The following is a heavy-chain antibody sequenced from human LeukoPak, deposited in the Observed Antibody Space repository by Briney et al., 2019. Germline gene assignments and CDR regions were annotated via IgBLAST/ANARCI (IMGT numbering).Heavy chain of an antibody. CDR2: IWYDGSNK. CDR3: ARDFAGYCSGGSCSQNGDY. D-gene: IGHD2-15*01. CDR1: GFTFSSYG. V-gene: IGHV3-30*19. J-gene: IGHJ4*02. Sequence: GGSLRLSCAASGFTFSSYGMHWVRQAPGKGLEWVAVIWYDGSNKYYADSVKGRFTISRDNSKNTLYLQMNSLRAEDTAVYYCARDFAGYCSGGSCSQNGDYWGQGTLVTVSS.